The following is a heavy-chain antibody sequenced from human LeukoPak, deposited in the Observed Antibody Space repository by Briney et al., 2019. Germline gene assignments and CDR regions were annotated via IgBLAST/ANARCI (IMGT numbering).Heavy chain of an antibody. D-gene: IGHD1-7*01. J-gene: IGHJ3*01. CDR3: GRDFGLVGTKRSFDL. CDR1: GFTFTDYY. Sequence: GGSLRLSCAASGFTFTDYYMGWIRQAPGKGLEWLPYISGSGTTIFYADSVKGRFTISRGNAKNSVDLQMNSLRAEDTAVYYCGRDFGLVGTKRSFDLWGQGTMVTVSS. CDR2: ISGSGTTI. V-gene: IGHV3-11*01.